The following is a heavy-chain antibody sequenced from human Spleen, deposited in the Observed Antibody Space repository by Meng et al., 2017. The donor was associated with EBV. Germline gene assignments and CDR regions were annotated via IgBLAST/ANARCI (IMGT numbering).Heavy chain of an antibody. D-gene: IGHD3-10*01. CDR1: GYSFKSWP. Sequence: QVQLVQSGSGLTTPGTSVKISCKTCGYSFKSWPINWVRQATGQGLEWIGWISTLSGRSTYARGFRGRFVFSVDTSVSTAFLQISSLKADDTAVYYCARPGGYWGQGTLVTVSS. CDR2: ISTLSGRS. J-gene: IGHJ4*02. V-gene: IGHV7-4-1*02. CDR3: ARPGGY.